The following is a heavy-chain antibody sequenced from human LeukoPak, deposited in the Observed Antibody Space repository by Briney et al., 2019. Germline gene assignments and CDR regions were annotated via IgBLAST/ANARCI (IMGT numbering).Heavy chain of an antibody. CDR2: IPGTGDGDTT. Sequence: PGGSLRLSCAASGFTFSSYAMSWVRQPPGKGLEWISAIPGTGDGDTTFYADSVKGRFAISRDNSNNTLSLRMNSLRAEDTAVYFCVKHKSNSNYAYGDYWGRGTLVTVSS. CDR3: VKHKSNSNYAYGDY. V-gene: IGHV3-23*01. J-gene: IGHJ4*02. CDR1: GFTFSSYA. D-gene: IGHD4-11*01.